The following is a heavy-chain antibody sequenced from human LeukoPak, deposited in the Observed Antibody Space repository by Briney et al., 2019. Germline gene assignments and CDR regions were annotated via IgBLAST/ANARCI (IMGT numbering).Heavy chain of an antibody. CDR1: GESFSNCY. D-gene: IGHD3-10*01. CDR3: ARQGSGSPGISYYYYYMDV. J-gene: IGHJ6*03. V-gene: IGHV4-34*01. Sequence: PSETLSLTCAVYGESFSNCYWSWIRQPPGKGLEWIGEINHSGSTGYNPSLESRVTISVDTSKNQLSLKLSSVTAADTAVYYCARQGSGSPGISYYYYYMDVWAKGTTVTISS. CDR2: INHSGST.